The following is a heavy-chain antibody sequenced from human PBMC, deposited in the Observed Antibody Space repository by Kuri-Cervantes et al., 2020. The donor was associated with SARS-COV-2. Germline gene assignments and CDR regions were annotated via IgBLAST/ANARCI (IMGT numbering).Heavy chain of an antibody. J-gene: IGHJ4*02. CDR2: ISYDGSNK. V-gene: IGHV3-30-3*01. CDR3: QSFGGVIVQN. CDR1: GFTFSSYA. Sequence: GESLKISCAASGFTFSSYAMHWVRQAPGKGLEWVAVISYDGSNKYYADSVKGRFTISRDNYKNTLYLQMNSLRAEDTAVYYCQSFGGVIVQNWGQGTLVTVSS. D-gene: IGHD3-16*02.